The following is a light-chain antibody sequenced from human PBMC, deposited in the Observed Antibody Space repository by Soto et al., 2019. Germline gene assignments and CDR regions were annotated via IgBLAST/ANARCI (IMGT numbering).Light chain of an antibody. CDR1: RGISNSF. CDR3: QHYGSSTGWT. Sequence: EIVLTQSPGTRSLSPGERATLSCRASRGISNSFLAWYQQKPGQPPRLLIYGASGRATGIPDRFSGSGSGTDFTLTISRLEPEDFAVFYCQHYGSSTGWTFGQGTKVEIK. J-gene: IGKJ1*01. CDR2: GAS. V-gene: IGKV3-20*01.